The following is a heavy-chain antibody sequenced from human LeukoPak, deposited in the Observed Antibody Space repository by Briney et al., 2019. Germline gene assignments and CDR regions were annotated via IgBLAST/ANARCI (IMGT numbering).Heavy chain of an antibody. CDR3: AKSGSTYYDFWSGYYSDY. CDR2: ITGSGGST. Sequence: GGSLRLSCAASGFTFSSHAMGWVRQAPGKGLEWVSSITGSGGSTYYGDSVKGRFTISRDNSKNTLYLQMNSLRAEDTALYYCAKSGSTYYDFWSGYYSDYWGQGTLVTVSS. CDR1: GFTFSSHA. D-gene: IGHD3-3*01. V-gene: IGHV3-23*01. J-gene: IGHJ4*02.